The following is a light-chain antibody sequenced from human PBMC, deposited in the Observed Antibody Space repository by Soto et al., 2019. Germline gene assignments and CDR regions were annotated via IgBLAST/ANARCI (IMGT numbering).Light chain of an antibody. CDR2: GAS. CDR3: QQYGNSPPIT. V-gene: IGKV3-20*01. Sequence: EIVLTQSPVTLSLSPGERATLSCRASQSVSSNYLAWYQQKPGQAPRLLISGASRRATGIPDRFSGSGSGTDFTLTISRLEPEDFAVYYCQQYGNSPPITFGGGTKVDIK. J-gene: IGKJ4*01. CDR1: QSVSSNY.